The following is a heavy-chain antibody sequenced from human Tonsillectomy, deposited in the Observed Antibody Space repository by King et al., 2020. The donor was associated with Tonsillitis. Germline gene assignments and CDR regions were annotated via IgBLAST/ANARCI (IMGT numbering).Heavy chain of an antibody. D-gene: IGHD5-18*01. CDR2: ISYDGSTK. CDR1: GFMFSNYG. V-gene: IGHV3-30*18. Sequence: QVQLVQSGGGVVQPGRSLRLSCEASGFMFSNYGMHWVRQAPGKGLEWVAVISYDGSTKYYADSVKGRFTISRDNSKNTLYLQMKSLRAEDTSLYYCAKSGDSYGFDSWGQGILVTVSS. J-gene: IGHJ4*02. CDR3: AKSGDSYGFDS.